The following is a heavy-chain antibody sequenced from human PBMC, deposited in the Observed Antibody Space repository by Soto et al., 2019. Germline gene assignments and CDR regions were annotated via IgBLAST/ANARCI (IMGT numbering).Heavy chain of an antibody. J-gene: IGHJ4*02. CDR1: GYTFTGYY. CDR3: ARGRDCSGGSCYSLEKDY. V-gene: IGHV1-2*04. D-gene: IGHD2-15*01. Sequence: QVQLVQSGAEVKKPGASVKVSCKASGYTFTGYYMHWVRQAPGQGLEWMGWINPNSGGTNYAQKFKGWVTMTTDTSITTAYMERSRLRSDDTAVYYCARGRDCSGGSCYSLEKDYLGQGTLVTFSS. CDR2: INPNSGGT.